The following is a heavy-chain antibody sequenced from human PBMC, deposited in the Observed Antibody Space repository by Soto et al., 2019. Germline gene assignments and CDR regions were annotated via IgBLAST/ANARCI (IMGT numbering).Heavy chain of an antibody. J-gene: IGHJ3*02. CDR2: ITADGGT. D-gene: IGHD2-15*01. CDR1: GFTVSSHA. CDR3: APHVSCSGGSCEYDAFAI. V-gene: IGHV3-23*01. Sequence: EVQVLESGGGLVQPGGSLRLSCEGSGFTVSSHAMTWIRQAPGKGPEWVSTITADGGTYYADSVKGRFAMSRDTSENKLYLRMNGLGAEDTAAYYCAPHVSCSGGSCEYDAFAIRGQGTMVTVSS.